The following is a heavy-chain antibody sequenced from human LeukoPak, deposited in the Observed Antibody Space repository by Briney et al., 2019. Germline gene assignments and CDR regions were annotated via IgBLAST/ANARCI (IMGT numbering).Heavy chain of an antibody. D-gene: IGHD6-13*01. Sequence: GGSLRLSCAASGFTFSSYAMSWVRQAPGKGLEWVSAISGSGGSTYYADSVKGRFTISRDNSKNTLYLQMNSLRAEDTAVYYCAKEGYSSSWDYYYYYYMDVWGKGTTVTVPS. CDR3: AKEGYSSSWDYYYYYYMDV. CDR2: ISGSGGST. CDR1: GFTFSSYA. V-gene: IGHV3-23*01. J-gene: IGHJ6*03.